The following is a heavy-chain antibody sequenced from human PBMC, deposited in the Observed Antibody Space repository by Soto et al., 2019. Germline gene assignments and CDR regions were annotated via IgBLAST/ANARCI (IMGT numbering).Heavy chain of an antibody. J-gene: IGHJ5*02. CDR2: IYWDGDK. D-gene: IGHD3-3*01. CDR1: GFSLSTSGAA. Sequence: QINLIESGPTLVKPTQTLTLTCTFSGFSLSTSGAAVGWVRQPPGRALEWLALIYWDGDKRYNASLGNRLTITKDKSMNQVVLTLTNVDPADTATYYCAHRATMKIFGLIIDNGIWFDPWGQGTRVIVSS. V-gene: IGHV2-5*02. CDR3: AHRATMKIFGLIIDNGIWFDP.